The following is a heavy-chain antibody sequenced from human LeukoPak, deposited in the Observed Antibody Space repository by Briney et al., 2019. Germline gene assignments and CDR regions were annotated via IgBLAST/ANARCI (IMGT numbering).Heavy chain of an antibody. D-gene: IGHD3-16*02. Sequence: GSLGLSCAASGFPFSSYAMHWVRPAPGKGLEGVAVISYDGSNKYYADSVKGRFTISRDNSKNTLYLQMNSLRAEDTAVYYCARDIVEGSHFDYWGQGTLVTVSS. V-gene: IGHV3-30-3*01. CDR3: ARDIVEGSHFDY. CDR2: ISYDGSNK. J-gene: IGHJ4*02. CDR1: GFPFSSYA.